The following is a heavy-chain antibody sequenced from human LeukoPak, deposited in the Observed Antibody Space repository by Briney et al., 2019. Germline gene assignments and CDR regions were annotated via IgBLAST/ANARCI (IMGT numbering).Heavy chain of an antibody. CDR2: ISPGESDT. V-gene: IGHV5-51*01. CDR3: ARHGSGSYYNVWYWFDP. D-gene: IGHD3-10*01. J-gene: IGHJ5*02. Sequence: GASLKISCKGSGYSFTSYWIGWVRPMPGKGLEWMGIISPGESDTRYSPSFQGQVTLSDDKSISTSYLQWSSLKASDTAMYYCARHGSGSYYNVWYWFDPWGQGTLVTVSS. CDR1: GYSFTSYW.